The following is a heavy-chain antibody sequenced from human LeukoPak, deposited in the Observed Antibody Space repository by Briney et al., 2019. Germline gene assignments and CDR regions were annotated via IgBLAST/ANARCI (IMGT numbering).Heavy chain of an antibody. CDR3: ARSASGYDA. D-gene: IGHD5-12*01. V-gene: IGHV3-74*01. J-gene: IGHJ5*02. CDR1: GFPFSGYW. Sequence: GGSLRLSCAASGFPFSGYWMHWVRQAPGKGLVWASRIDDDGAGTTYADSVKGRFTISRDNAKNTLYLQMNSLRVEDTAVYYCARSASGYDAWGQGTLVTVSS. CDR2: IDDDGAGT.